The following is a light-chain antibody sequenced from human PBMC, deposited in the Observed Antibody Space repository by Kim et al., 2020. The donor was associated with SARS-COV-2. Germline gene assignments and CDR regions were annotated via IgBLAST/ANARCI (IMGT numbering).Light chain of an antibody. CDR2: DAS. J-gene: IGKJ4*02. CDR1: QNVNTT. V-gene: IGKV3-11*01. Sequence: TVSHGERATHTCRTSQNVNTTLAWYQQKPGQAPRLLIFDASNRATGIPARFSGSGSGTDFTITISSLEPEDFAVYYCQQRNNWLTFGGGTKVDIK. CDR3: QQRNNWLT.